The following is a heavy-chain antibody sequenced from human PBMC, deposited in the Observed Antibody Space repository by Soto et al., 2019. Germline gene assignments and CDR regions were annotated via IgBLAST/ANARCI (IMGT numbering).Heavy chain of an antibody. CDR2: IYYSGST. J-gene: IGHJ5*02. Sequence: PSETVSLTCTVSGGSISSSSYYWGWIRQPPGKGLEWIGSIYYSGSTYYNPPLKSRVTISVDRSKNQFSLKLSSVTAADTAVYYCARGSGVVPAAIDWFDPWGQGTLVTVSS. CDR1: GGSISSSSYY. CDR3: ARGSGVVPAAIDWFDP. D-gene: IGHD2-2*02. V-gene: IGHV4-39*07.